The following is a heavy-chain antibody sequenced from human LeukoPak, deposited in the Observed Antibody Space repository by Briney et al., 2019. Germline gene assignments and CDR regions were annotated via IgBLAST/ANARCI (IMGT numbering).Heavy chain of an antibody. CDR3: ARGSYDFWSGYSPYYYYYYGMDV. CDR2: IYYSGST. D-gene: IGHD3-3*01. J-gene: IGHJ6*02. V-gene: IGHV4-59*01. Sequence: SETLTLTCTVSGGSISSYYWSWIRQPPGKGLEWIGYIYYSGSTNYNPSLKSRVTISVDTSKNQFSLKLGSVTAADTAVYYCARGSYDFWSGYSPYYYYYYGMDVWGQGTTVTVSS. CDR1: GGSISSYY.